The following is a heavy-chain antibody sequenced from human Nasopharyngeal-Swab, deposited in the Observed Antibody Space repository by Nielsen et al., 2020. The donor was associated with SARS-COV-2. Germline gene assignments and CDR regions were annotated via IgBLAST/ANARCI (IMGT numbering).Heavy chain of an antibody. D-gene: IGHD2-21*01. CDR1: GFTFSSYS. CDR3: AKVIPYWGVYYFDY. CDR2: ISGSGDTT. Sequence: GESLKISCAASGFTFSSYSMSWVRQAPGKGLEWVSIISGSGDTTYYADSVKGRFTISRDNSKNTLYLQMNSLRAEDTAVYYCAKVIPYWGVYYFDYWGQGTLVSVSS. V-gene: IGHV3-23*01. J-gene: IGHJ4*02.